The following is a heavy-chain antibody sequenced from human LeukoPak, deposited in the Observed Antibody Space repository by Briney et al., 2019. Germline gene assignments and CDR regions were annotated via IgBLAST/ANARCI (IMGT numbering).Heavy chain of an antibody. D-gene: IGHD6-6*01. CDR1: GFTFTSSA. CDR2: IVVGSGNT. CDR3: AAKAARTNRSTNYYFDY. Sequence: TSVEVSCKASGFTFTSSAMQWVRQARGQRLEWIGWIVVGSGNTNYAQKFQERVTTTRDMSTSTAYMELSSLRSEDTAVYYCAAKAARTNRSTNYYFDYWGQGTLVTVSS. J-gene: IGHJ4*02. V-gene: IGHV1-58*02.